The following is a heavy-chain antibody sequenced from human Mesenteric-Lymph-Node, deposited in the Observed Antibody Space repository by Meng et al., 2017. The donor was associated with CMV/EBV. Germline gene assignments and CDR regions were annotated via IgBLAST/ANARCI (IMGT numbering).Heavy chain of an antibody. CDR1: GFTFSSYS. J-gene: IGHJ5*02. V-gene: IGHV3-21*01. Sequence: GESLKISCAASGFTFSSYSMNWVRQAPGKGLEWVSSISSSSSYIYYADSVKGRFTISRDNAKNSLYLQMNSLRAEDTAVYYCARDRYYDFWSGPLFDPWGQGTLVTVSS. D-gene: IGHD3-3*01. CDR2: ISSSSSYI. CDR3: ARDRYYDFWSGPLFDP.